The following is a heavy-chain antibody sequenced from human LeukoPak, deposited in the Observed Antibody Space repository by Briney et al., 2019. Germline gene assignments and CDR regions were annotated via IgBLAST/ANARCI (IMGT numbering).Heavy chain of an antibody. CDR2: ISSSSSTI. J-gene: IGHJ4*02. Sequence: GGSLRLSCAASGFTFSSHSMNWVRQAPGKGLEWVSYISSSSSTIYYADSVKGRFTISRDNSKNTLYLQMNSLRAEDTAVYYCARARIVGATTPPDYWGQGTLVTVSS. V-gene: IGHV3-48*01. CDR1: GFTFSSHS. CDR3: ARARIVGATTPPDY. D-gene: IGHD1-26*01.